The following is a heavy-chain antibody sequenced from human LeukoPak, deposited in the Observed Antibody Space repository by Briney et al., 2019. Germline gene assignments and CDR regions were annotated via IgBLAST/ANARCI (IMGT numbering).Heavy chain of an antibody. CDR1: GFTFSSYG. CDR3: ARDVVIRPYYYYGMDV. CDR2: IWYDGSNN. J-gene: IGHJ6*02. D-gene: IGHD3-3*01. V-gene: IGHV3-33*08. Sequence: GGSLRLSCAASGFTFSSYGMHWVRQAPGKGLEWVAVIWYDGSNNYYADSVKGRFTIFRDNSKNTLYLQMNSLRAEDTAVYYCARDVVIRPYYYYGMDVWAQGTTVTVSS.